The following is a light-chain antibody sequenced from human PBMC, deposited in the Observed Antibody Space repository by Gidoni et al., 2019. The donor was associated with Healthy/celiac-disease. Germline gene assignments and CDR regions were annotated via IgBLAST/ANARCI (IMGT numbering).Light chain of an antibody. CDR3: QQYGSSPPLT. CDR1: QSVSSSY. J-gene: IGKJ4*01. CDR2: GAS. V-gene: IGKV3-20*01. Sequence: ELVLTQSPGTLSLSPWERATLSCRASQSVSSSYLAWYQQKPGQAPRLLIYGASSRATGIPDRFSGSGSGTDFTLTISRLEPEDFAVYYCQQYGSSPPLTFGGGTKVEIK.